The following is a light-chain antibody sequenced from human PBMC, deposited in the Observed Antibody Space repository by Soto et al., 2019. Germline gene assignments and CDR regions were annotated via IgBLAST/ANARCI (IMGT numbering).Light chain of an antibody. J-gene: IGKJ5*01. Sequence: ETVWAQSPATVSLSPGDRATLACRSSQSVSSNKLAWYQQKPGQAPRLLIYAASTRAAGIPDRFSGSGSGTDFTLTITRLEPEDSAVYFCQQYTGPPTTFGQGTRLEIK. CDR2: AAS. CDR3: QQYTGPPTT. CDR1: QSVSSNK. V-gene: IGKV3-20*01.